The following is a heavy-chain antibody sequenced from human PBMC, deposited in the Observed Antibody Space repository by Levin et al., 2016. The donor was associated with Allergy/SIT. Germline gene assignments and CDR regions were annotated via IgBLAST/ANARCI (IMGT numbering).Heavy chain of an antibody. CDR2: MYTSGST. CDR1: GGSISSGSYY. V-gene: IGHV4-61*02. Sequence: SETLSLTCTVSGGSISSGSYYWSWIRQPAGKGLEWIGRMYTSGSTNYNPSLKSRVTIPGDTSKNQFSLNLTSVTAADTAVYYCAAVRGYSYGDNYWGQGTLVTVSS. D-gene: IGHD5-18*01. J-gene: IGHJ4*02. CDR3: AAVRGYSYGDNY.